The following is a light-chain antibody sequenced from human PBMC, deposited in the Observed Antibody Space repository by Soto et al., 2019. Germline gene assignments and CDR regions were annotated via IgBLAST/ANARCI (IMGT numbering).Light chain of an antibody. CDR1: ETVGSSL. CDR2: AAS. CDR3: QHNGRC. Sequence: ETVVTNSAGTLSFSQGARATLSCRTTETVGSSLLAWYQQKPGQAPSLLIYAASRRATGISDRFSGSGSGTDFTLIINRLEREDSAVYSCQHNGRCFGEGTRLEIK. J-gene: IGKJ5*01. V-gene: IGKV3-20*01.